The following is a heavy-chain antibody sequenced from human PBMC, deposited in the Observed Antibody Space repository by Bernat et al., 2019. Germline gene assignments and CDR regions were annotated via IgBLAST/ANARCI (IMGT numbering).Heavy chain of an antibody. CDR3: TTGLKAAEHFDDAFDI. D-gene: IGHD2-15*01. CDR2: IMSKTAGGTT. J-gene: IGHJ3*02. Sequence: EMQLVESGGGLVKPGGSLRLSCAASGFTFNNAWMTWVRQVPGKRLEWVGRIMSKTAGGTTHYAAPVKDRFTISSDDSRNTVYLDMNSLNTEDTSVYFCTTGLKAAEHFDDAFDIWGQGTMVIVSS. CDR1: GFTFNNAW. V-gene: IGHV3-15*01.